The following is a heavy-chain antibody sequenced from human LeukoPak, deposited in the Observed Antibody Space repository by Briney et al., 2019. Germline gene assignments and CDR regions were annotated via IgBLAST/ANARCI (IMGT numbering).Heavy chain of an antibody. CDR3: ATFSYAGNAGGSAGS. CDR2: IYSGGST. D-gene: IGHD4-23*01. J-gene: IGHJ5*02. Sequence: GGSLRLSCAASGFTVSSNYMSWVRQAPGKGLEWVSIIYSGGSTFYADSVKGRFTISRDNSKNTLYLQMNSLRAEDTAVYYCATFSYAGNAGGSAGSWGQGTLVTVSS. V-gene: IGHV3-53*01. CDR1: GFTVSSNY.